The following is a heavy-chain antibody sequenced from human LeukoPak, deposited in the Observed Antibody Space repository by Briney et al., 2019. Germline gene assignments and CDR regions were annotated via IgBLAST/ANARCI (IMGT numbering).Heavy chain of an antibody. CDR1: GGSISSSSYY. V-gene: IGHV4-39*07. CDR2: IYYSGST. D-gene: IGHD3-22*01. J-gene: IGHJ4*02. CDR3: ARVTGYMIEDYFDY. Sequence: PSETLSLTCTVSGGSISSSSYYWGWIRQPPGKGLEWIGSIYYSGSTNYNPSLKSRVTISVETSKNQFSLKLRSVTAADTAVYYCARVTGYMIEDYFDYWGQGTLVTVSS.